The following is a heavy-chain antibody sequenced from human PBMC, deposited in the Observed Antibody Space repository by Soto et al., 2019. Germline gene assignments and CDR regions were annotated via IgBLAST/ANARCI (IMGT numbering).Heavy chain of an antibody. J-gene: IGHJ6*02. CDR2: ISGSGGST. CDR3: AKDKYGGGVVVPAADYYYYGMDV. V-gene: IGHV3-23*01. CDR1: GFTFSSYA. Sequence: EVQLLESGGGLVQPGGSLRLYCAASGFTFSSYAMSWVRQAPGKGLEWVSAISGSGGSTYYADSVKGRFTISRDNSKKTLYLQMNSLRAEDTAVYYCAKDKYGGGVVVPAADYYYYGMDVWGQGTTVTVSS. D-gene: IGHD2-2*01.